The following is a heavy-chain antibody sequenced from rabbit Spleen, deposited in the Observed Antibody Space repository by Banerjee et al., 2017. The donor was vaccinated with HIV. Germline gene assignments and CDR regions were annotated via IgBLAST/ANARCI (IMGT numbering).Heavy chain of an antibody. D-gene: IGHD1-1*01. Sequence: QEQLKESGGGLVQPGGSLKLSCKASGFTLSSYYMNWVRQAPGKGLEWVACAYAGSSGGTYSATWAKGRFTCSKSSSTTVTLQITSLTAADTATYFCARDLVAVIGWNFNLWGPGTLVTVS. J-gene: IGHJ4*01. V-gene: IGHV1S45*01. CDR3: ARDLVAVIGWNFNL. CDR2: AYAGSSGGT. CDR1: GFTLSSYYM.